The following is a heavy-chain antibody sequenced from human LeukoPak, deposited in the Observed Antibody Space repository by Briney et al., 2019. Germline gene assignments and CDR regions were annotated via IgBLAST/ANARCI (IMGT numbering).Heavy chain of an antibody. D-gene: IGHD6-6*01. CDR1: GFTFSIYP. V-gene: IGHV3-64*01. Sequence: GGSLRLSCAASGFTFSIYPMHWVRQAPGKGLEYVSAISPDGGSTFYANSMKGRFTISRDNSKNTLYLQVGSLRGEDMAVYYCARAEQFVPGYFYYMDVWGKGTTVTVSS. J-gene: IGHJ6*03. CDR3: ARAEQFVPGYFYYMDV. CDR2: ISPDGGST.